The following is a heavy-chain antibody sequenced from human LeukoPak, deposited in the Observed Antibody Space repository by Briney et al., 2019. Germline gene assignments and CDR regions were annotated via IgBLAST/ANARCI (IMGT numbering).Heavy chain of an antibody. CDR1: GYTFTSYG. CDR2: ISAYNGNT. J-gene: IGHJ4*02. Sequence: ASVKVSCKASGYTFTSYGISWVRQAPGQGLEWMGWISAYNGNTNYAQKLQGRVTMTTDTSTSTAYMELRSLRSDDTAVYYCAISDCSGGSCYHGRFDYWGQGTLLTVSS. V-gene: IGHV1-18*01. CDR3: AISDCSGGSCYHGRFDY. D-gene: IGHD2-15*01.